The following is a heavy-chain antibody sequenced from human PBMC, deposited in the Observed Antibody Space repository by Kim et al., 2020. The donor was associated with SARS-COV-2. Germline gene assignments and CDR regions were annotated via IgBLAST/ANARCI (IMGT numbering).Heavy chain of an antibody. CDR2: INPSGGST. CDR3: ARDRGAAASWYYYYGMDV. CDR1: GYTFTSYY. V-gene: IGHV1-46*01. J-gene: IGHJ6*02. D-gene: IGHD6-13*01. Sequence: ASVKVSCKASGYTFTSYYRHWVRQAPGQGLEWMGIINPSGGSTSYAQKFQGRVTMTRDTSTSTVYMELSSLRSEDTAVYYCARDRGAAASWYYYYGMDVWGQGTTVTVSS.